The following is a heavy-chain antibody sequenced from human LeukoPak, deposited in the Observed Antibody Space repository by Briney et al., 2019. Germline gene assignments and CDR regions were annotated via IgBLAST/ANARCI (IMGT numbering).Heavy chain of an antibody. CDR2: IKQDGSEK. CDR1: GFTFSSYA. Sequence: GGSLRLSCAASGFTFSSYAMSWVRQAPGKGLEWVANIKQDGSEKYYVDSVKGRFTISRDNAKNSLYLQMNSLRAEDTAVYYCARAAFCSSTSCYGSFYYYYYGMDVWGQGTTVTVSS. D-gene: IGHD2-2*01. CDR3: ARAAFCSSTSCYGSFYYYYYGMDV. J-gene: IGHJ6*02. V-gene: IGHV3-7*03.